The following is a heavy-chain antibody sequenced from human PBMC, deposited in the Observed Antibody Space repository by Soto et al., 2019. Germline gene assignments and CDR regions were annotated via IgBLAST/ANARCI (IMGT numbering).Heavy chain of an antibody. CDR2: TIPVFGTP. CDR1: GYSFSSHA. D-gene: IGHD6-13*01. Sequence: QVQLEQSGSEVKKSGSSVKVSCKASGYSFSSHAITWVRQAPDQGFEWRGGTIPVFGTPSYAQKFQGRVTISAEKSTNTSYLELRSLRSEDTAVYYCARGGALSTSWYWGDGLDSWGQGTQVTVSS. CDR3: ARGGALSTSWYWGDGLDS. V-gene: IGHV1-69*06. J-gene: IGHJ4*02.